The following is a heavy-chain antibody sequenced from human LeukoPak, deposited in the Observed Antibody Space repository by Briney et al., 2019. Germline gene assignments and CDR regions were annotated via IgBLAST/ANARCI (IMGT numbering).Heavy chain of an antibody. D-gene: IGHD1/OR15-1a*01. V-gene: IGHV3-21*01. Sequence: PGGSLTLSCAPSVFTFSTYCINWVRQAPGKGLEWVSSISSSSSFIYYADSVKGRFTISRDNAKNSLYLQMNSLRAEDTAVSHCARVPGTSGGHWYFDLWGHGTLVTVSS. J-gene: IGHJ2*01. CDR3: ARVPGTSGGHWYFDL. CDR1: VFTFSTYC. CDR2: ISSSSSFI.